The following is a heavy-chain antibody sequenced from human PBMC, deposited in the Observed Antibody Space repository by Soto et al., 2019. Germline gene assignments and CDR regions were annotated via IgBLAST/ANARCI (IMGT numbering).Heavy chain of an antibody. V-gene: IGHV3-23*01. CDR3: AKATSGSYYSEEYFQH. D-gene: IGHD1-26*01. Sequence: GGSLRLSCAAFGFTFSNYVMSWVRQAPGKGLEWVSAISGSGGSTYYADSVKGRFTISRDNSKNTLYLQMNSLRAEDTAVYYCAKATSGSYYSEEYFQHWGQGTLVTVSS. CDR1: GFTFSNYV. CDR2: ISGSGGST. J-gene: IGHJ1*01.